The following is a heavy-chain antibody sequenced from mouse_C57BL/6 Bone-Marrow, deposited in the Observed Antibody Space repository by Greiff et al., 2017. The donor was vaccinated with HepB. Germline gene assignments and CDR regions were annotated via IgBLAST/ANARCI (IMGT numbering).Heavy chain of an antibody. CDR2: INPSSGYT. D-gene: IGHD2-3*01. CDR1: GYTFTGYW. CDR3: ARWDGYYEAWFAY. Sequence: VQLQQSGAELMKPGASVKLSCKATGYTFTGYWIEWVKQRPGQGLEWIGYINPSSGYTKYNQKFKDKATLTADKSSSTAYMQLSSLTYEDSAVYYCARWDGYYEAWFAYWGQGTLVTVSA. V-gene: IGHV1-7*01. J-gene: IGHJ3*01.